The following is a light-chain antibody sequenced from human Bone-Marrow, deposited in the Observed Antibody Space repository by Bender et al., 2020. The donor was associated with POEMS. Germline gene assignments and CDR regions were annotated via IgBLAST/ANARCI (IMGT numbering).Light chain of an antibody. V-gene: IGLV2-8*01. J-gene: IGLJ1*01. CDR2: QGF. Sequence: QSALIQPPSASGSPGQSVTISCTGTSSDIGTNTYVSWYQQHPGKAPKLLIYQGFERPSGVPGRFSGSKSGNTASLTVSGLQAEDEADYYCSSYTRSNSYVFGTGTKVSVL. CDR1: SSDIGTNTY. CDR3: SSYTRSNSYV.